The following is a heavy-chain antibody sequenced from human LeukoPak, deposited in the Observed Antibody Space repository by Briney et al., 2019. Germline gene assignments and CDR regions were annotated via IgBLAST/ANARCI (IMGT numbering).Heavy chain of an antibody. V-gene: IGHV3-21*01. Sequence: KPGGSLRLSCAASGFTFSSYSMNWVRQAPGKGLEWVSSISSSSSYIYYADSVKGRFTISRDNAKNSLYLQMNSLRAEDTAVYYCARSYSSGWYYFDYWGQGTLVTVSS. CDR1: GFTFSSYS. J-gene: IGHJ4*02. D-gene: IGHD6-19*01. CDR3: ARSYSSGWYYFDY. CDR2: ISSSSSYI.